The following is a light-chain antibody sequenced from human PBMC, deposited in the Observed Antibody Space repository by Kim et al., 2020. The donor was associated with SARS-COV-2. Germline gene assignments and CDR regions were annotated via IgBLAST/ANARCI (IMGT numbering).Light chain of an antibody. J-gene: IGLJ2*01. V-gene: IGLV2-11*01. CDR1: SSDVGGYNY. CDR3: CSYAGSYTHR. Sequence: QSALTQPRSVSGSPGQSVTISCTGTSSDVGGYNYVSWYQQHPGKAPKLMIYDVSKRPSGVPDRFSGSKSGNTASLTISGLQAEDEADYYCCSYAGSYTHRFGGGTQLTVL. CDR2: DVS.